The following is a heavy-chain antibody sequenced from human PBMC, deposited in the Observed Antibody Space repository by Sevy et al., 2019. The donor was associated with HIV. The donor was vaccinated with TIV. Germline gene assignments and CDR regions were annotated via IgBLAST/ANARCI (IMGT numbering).Heavy chain of an antibody. D-gene: IGHD1-26*01. CDR3: AKWSELPSSPFDY. CDR1: GFTFSNYA. Sequence: GGSLRLSCAASGFTFSNYAMSWVRQAPGKGLEWVSAISGSGGSTYYAYSVKGRFTISRDNSENTLFLQMNSLRAEDTAVYFCAKWSELPSSPFDYWGQGTLVTVSS. CDR2: ISGSGGST. J-gene: IGHJ4*02. V-gene: IGHV3-23*01.